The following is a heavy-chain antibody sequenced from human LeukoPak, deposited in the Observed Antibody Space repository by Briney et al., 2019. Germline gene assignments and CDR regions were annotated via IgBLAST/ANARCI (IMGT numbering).Heavy chain of an antibody. CDR1: GFTFSSYG. D-gene: IGHD3-9*01. CDR3: ARGAITGYYYFDY. CDR2: INTDGSST. V-gene: IGHV3-74*01. J-gene: IGHJ4*02. Sequence: GGSLRLSCAASGFTFSSYGMHWVRQAPGKGLVWVSRINTDGSSTSYADSVKGRFTISRDNAKSTLYLQMNSLRAEDTAIYYCARGAITGYYYFDYWGQGTLVTVSS.